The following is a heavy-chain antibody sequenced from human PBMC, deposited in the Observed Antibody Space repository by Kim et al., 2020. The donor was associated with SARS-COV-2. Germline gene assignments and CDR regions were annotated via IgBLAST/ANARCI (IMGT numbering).Heavy chain of an antibody. CDR3: AHSIAAAGTGEGYYYHYYGMDV. J-gene: IGHJ6*02. D-gene: IGHD6-13*01. V-gene: IGHV2-5*02. CDR2: IYWDDDK. Sequence: SGPTLVNPTQTLTLTCTFSGFSLSTSGVGVGWIRQPPGKALEWLALIYWDDDKRYSPSLKSRLTITKDTSKNQVVLTMTNMDPVDTATYYCAHSIAAAGTGEGYYYHYYGMDVWGQGTTVTVSS. CDR1: GFSLSTSGVG.